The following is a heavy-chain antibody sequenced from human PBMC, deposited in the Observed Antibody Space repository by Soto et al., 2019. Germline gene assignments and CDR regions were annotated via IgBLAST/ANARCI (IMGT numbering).Heavy chain of an antibody. Sequence: GGSLRLSCAASGFTFSDYYMNWIRQAPGKGLEWVSYISSSGNTIYYADSVKGRFTISRDNAKNSLYLQMNSLRAEDTAVYYCAREWVTMGFWAQGTLVTVSS. J-gene: IGHJ4*02. CDR3: AREWVTMGF. CDR1: GFTFSDYY. D-gene: IGHD3-10*01. CDR2: ISSSGNTI. V-gene: IGHV3-11*01.